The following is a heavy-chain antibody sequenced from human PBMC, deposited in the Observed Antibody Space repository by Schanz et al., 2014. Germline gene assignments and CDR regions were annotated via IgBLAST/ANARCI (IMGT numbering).Heavy chain of an antibody. CDR3: ASSGAGYSSSWDFDY. CDR1: GGTFSSDT. V-gene: IGHV1-69*02. D-gene: IGHD6-13*01. CDR2: IIPSLGLA. J-gene: IGHJ4*02. Sequence: VQLEQSGAEVKKPGSSVKVSCKASGGTFSSDTFSWVRQAPGQGLEWMGRIIPSLGLAKYEQKFQDKVTITADKSTFTAYMDVSSLRSEDTAVYYCASSGAGYSSSWDFDYWGQGTLVTVSS.